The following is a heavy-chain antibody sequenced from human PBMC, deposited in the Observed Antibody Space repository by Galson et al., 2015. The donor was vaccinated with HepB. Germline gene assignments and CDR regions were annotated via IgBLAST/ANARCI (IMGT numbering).Heavy chain of an antibody. V-gene: IGHV4-39*01. D-gene: IGHD3-3*01. Sequence: SETLSLTCTVSGGSISSSSYYWGWIRQPPGKGLEWIGSIYYSGSTYYNPSLKSRVTISVDTSKNQFSLKLSSVTAADTAVYYCARHLRTELRFLEWSTQPPGFDYWGQGTLVTVSS. CDR1: GGSISSSSYY. J-gene: IGHJ4*02. CDR2: IYYSGST. CDR3: ARHLRTELRFLEWSTQPPGFDY.